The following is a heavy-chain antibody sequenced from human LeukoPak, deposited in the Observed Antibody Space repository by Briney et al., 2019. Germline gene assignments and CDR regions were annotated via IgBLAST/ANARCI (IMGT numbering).Heavy chain of an antibody. J-gene: IGHJ3*02. CDR2: ISYDGSNK. CDR1: GFTFSSYA. CDR3: ARGITMVRGVILRSAFDI. D-gene: IGHD3-10*01. V-gene: IGHV3-30-3*01. Sequence: GGSLRLSCAASGFTFSSYAMHWVRQAPGKGLEWVAVISYDGSNKYYVDSVKGRFTISRDNSKNTLYLQMNSLRAEDTAVYYCARGITMVRGVILRSAFDIWGQGTMVTVSS.